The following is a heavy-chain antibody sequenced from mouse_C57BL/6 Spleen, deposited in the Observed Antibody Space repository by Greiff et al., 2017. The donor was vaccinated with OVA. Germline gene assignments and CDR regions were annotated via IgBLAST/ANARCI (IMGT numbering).Heavy chain of an antibody. CDR3: ARWGTAQAKNDFDY. V-gene: IGHV1-50*01. CDR2: IDPSDSYT. CDR1: GYTFTSYW. D-gene: IGHD3-2*02. Sequence: VQLQQPGAELVKPGASVKLSCKASGYTFTSYWMQWVKQRPGQGLEWIGEIDPSDSYTNYNQKFKGKATLTVDTSSSTAYMQLSSLTSEDSAVYYCARWGTAQAKNDFDYWGQGTTLTVSS. J-gene: IGHJ2*01.